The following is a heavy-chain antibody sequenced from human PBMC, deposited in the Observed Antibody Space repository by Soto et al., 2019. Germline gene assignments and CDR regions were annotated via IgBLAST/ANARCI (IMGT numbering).Heavy chain of an antibody. D-gene: IGHD5-18*01. V-gene: IGHV1-69*14. J-gene: IGHJ5*02. CDR2: IIPIFGSA. CDR1: GGTFSNYA. CDR3: ANDGGNDGYFGNWFDP. Sequence: QVQLVQSGAEVKKPGSSVKVSCKASGGTFSNYAITWVRQAPGQGLEWLGRIIPIFGSANYAQKFQGRVTITADKSTTTDSMELSSLRSDDTAVYYCANDGGNDGYFGNWFDPWGQGTLVTVSS.